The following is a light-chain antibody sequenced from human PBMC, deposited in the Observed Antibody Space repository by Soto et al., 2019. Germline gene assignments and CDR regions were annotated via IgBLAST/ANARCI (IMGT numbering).Light chain of an antibody. Sequence: EVVMTQSPATLSVSPGERATLSCSTSQSVYNNLAWYLQKPGQAPRLLISAASTRATGIPARFSGSGSGTEFTLTINSLQSEDFAVYYCQQYNSWPLTFGGGTKVEIK. CDR2: AAS. CDR3: QQYNSWPLT. J-gene: IGKJ4*01. CDR1: QSVYNN. V-gene: IGKV3D-15*01.